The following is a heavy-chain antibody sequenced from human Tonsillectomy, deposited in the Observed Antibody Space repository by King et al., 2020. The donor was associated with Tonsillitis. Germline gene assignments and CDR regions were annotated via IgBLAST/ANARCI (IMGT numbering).Heavy chain of an antibody. CDR3: ARRGYRGYGAFDY. D-gene: IGHD5-12*01. J-gene: IGHJ4*02. CDR2: ISYDGSNK. V-gene: IGHV3-30*01. CDR1: GFTFSDYA. Sequence: VQLVESGGGVVQPGRSLRLSCAASGFTFSDYAMNWVRQAPGKGLEWVAAISYDGSNKYYADSVKGRFSISRDNSKNTLYLQVNSLRGDDTAVYYCARRGYRGYGAFDYWGQGTLVTVSS.